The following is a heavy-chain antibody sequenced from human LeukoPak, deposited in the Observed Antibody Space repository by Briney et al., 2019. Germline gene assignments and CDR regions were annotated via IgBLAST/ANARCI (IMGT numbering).Heavy chain of an antibody. CDR3: ARSVLAVAGDLDY. Sequence: GGSLRLSCAASGFTFSSYSMNWVRQAPGKGLEWVSSISSSSSYIYYADSVKGRFTISRDNAKNSLYLQMNSLRAEDTAVHYCARSVLAVAGDLDYWGQGTLVTVSS. D-gene: IGHD6-19*01. J-gene: IGHJ4*02. CDR2: ISSSSSYI. CDR1: GFTFSSYS. V-gene: IGHV3-21*01.